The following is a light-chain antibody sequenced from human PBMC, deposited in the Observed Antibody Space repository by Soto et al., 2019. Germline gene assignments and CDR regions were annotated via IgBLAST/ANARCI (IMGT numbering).Light chain of an antibody. CDR1: QTISSW. CDR2: AAS. J-gene: IGKJ1*01. V-gene: IGKV1-12*01. CDR3: QHGHRSTWK. Sequence: QTISSWLAWYQQKQGKAPNLLIYAASNLQSGAPSRFSGSGSGTDFTLTIHSLHPEDFAPYYRQHGHRSTWKSGQGTKVDIK.